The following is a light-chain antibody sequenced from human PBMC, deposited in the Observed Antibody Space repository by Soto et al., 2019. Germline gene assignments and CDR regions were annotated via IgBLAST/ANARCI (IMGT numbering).Light chain of an antibody. CDR2: EVS. V-gene: IGLV2-8*01. CDR1: SSDVGGYNY. CDR3: SSDAGSNGV. J-gene: IGLJ1*01. Sequence: QSALTQPPSASGSPGQSVTISCTGTSSDVGGYNYVSWYQQHPGKAPKLMIYEVSKRPSGVPDRFSGSKYGNTASLTVSGLQDEDEADYYCSSDAGSNGVFGTGTKVTVL.